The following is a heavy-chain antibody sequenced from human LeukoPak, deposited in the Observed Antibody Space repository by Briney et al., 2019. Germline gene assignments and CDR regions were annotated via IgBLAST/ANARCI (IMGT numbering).Heavy chain of an antibody. CDR3: ARPIRDILTGYYVGYFDY. V-gene: IGHV1-18*01. CDR2: ISAYNGNT. CDR1: GYTFTSYG. Sequence: GASVKVSCKASGYTFTSYGISWVRQAPGQGLEWMGWISAYNGNTNYAQKLQGRVTMTTDTSTSTAYMELRSLGSDDTAVYYCARPIRDILTGYYVGYFDYWGQGTLVTVSS. J-gene: IGHJ4*02. D-gene: IGHD3-9*01.